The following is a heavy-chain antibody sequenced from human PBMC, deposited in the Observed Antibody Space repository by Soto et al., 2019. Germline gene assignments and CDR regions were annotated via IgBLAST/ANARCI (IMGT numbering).Heavy chain of an antibody. CDR3: AKSVYNWNDGFFDY. Sequence: QVQLVESGGGVVQPGRSLRLSCAASGFTFSSYGMHWVRQAPGKGQEWVAVISYDGMNKYYADSVKGRFTISRDNSKITLYLQMNSLRAEDTAVYYCAKSVYNWNDGFFDYWGQGTLVTVSS. CDR1: GFTFSSYG. V-gene: IGHV3-30*18. CDR2: ISYDGMNK. D-gene: IGHD1-1*01. J-gene: IGHJ4*02.